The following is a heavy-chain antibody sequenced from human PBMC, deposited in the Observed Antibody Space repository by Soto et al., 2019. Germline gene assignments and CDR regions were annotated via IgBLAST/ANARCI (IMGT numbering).Heavy chain of an antibody. D-gene: IGHD3-3*01. V-gene: IGHV3-23*01. Sequence: EVQLLESGGGLVQPGGSLRLSCADSGFTFSRYAVTWVRQAPGKGLEWVSALSGNSGTTYSADSVKGRFTISRDNSRNTLYLQMSSLRAEDTALYSSAKGSQFTIFSANDFWGQGTLVTVSS. CDR2: LSGNSGTT. CDR1: GFTFSRYA. J-gene: IGHJ4*02. CDR3: AKGSQFTIFSANDF.